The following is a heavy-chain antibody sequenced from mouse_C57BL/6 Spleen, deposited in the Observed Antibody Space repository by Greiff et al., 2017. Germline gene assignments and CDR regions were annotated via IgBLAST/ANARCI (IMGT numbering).Heavy chain of an antibody. D-gene: IGHD1-2*01. Sequence: DVMLVESEGGLVQPGSSMKLSCTASGFTFSDYYMAWVRQVPEKGLEWVANINYDGSSTYYLDSLKSRFIISRDNAKNILYLQMSSLKSEDTATYYCARELYGRYYFDDWGQGTTLTVSS. V-gene: IGHV5-16*01. J-gene: IGHJ2*01. CDR3: ARELYGRYYFDD. CDR2: INYDGSST. CDR1: GFTFSDYY.